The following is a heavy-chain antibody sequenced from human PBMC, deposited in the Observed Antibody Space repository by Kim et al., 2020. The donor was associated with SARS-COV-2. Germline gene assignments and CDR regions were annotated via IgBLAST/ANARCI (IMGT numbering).Heavy chain of an antibody. J-gene: IGHJ2*01. CDR3: ASSPPAWYFDL. Sequence: TYYNPSHKSLVTMSVDTSKNQFSLKLSSVTAADTAVYYCASSPPAWYFDLWGRGTLVTVSS. CDR2: T. V-gene: IGHV4-28*01.